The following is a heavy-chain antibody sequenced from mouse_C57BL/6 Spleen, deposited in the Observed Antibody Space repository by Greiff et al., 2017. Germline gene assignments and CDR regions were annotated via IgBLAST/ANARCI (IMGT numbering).Heavy chain of an antibody. D-gene: IGHD2-4*01. CDR3: ARGGLRRQGGAMDY. Sequence: VQLQQSGPELVKPGASVKIPCKASGYTFTDYNMDWVKQSHGKSLEWIGDINPNNGGTIYNQKFKGKATLTVDKSSSTAYMELRSLTSEDTAVDYCARGGLRRQGGAMDYWGQGTSVTVSS. J-gene: IGHJ4*01. V-gene: IGHV1-18*01. CDR1: GYTFTDYN. CDR2: INPNNGGT.